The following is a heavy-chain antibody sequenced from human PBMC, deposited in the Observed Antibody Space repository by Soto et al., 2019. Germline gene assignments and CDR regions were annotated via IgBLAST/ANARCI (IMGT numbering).Heavy chain of an antibody. CDR2: IDYSGTT. CDR3: ARDPGPDAFDI. Sequence: SETLSLTCSVPGGSISSYCWSWIRQPPGKGLEWIGFIDYSGTTNYNPSLKSGVTISVETSKNQFFMKLSSVTAEDTAVYYCARDPGPDAFDIWGLGTMVTVS. J-gene: IGHJ3*02. V-gene: IGHV4-59*12. CDR1: GGSISSYC.